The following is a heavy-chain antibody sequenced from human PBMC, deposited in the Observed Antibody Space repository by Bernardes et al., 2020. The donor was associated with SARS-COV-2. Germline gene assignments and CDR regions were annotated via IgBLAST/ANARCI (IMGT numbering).Heavy chain of an antibody. Sequence: ASVKVSCKASGYTFTGYYMHWVRQAPGQGLEWMGWINSNSGGTNYAQKFQGRVTMTRATSISTAYMELSRLRSDDTAVYYCARDRAPLYGDYVDDAFDIWGQGTMVTVSS. CDR2: INSNSGGT. D-gene: IGHD4-17*01. CDR1: GYTFTGYY. V-gene: IGHV1-2*02. CDR3: ARDRAPLYGDYVDDAFDI. J-gene: IGHJ3*02.